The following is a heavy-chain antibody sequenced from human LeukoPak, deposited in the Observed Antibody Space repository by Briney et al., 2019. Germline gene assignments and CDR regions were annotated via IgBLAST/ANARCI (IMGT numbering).Heavy chain of an antibody. CDR3: ARRCCTPFFDY. D-gene: IGHD4/OR15-4a*01. CDR1: GSYFTDYL. V-gene: IGHV5-51*01. Sequence: GAPLEISGQTGGSYFTDYLIGGGRGQRGKGGLWIAIIRADYQIPYSPSFHGKITFSADRSKHTAYLRWSSLKASDSSMYYCARRCCTPFFDYWGQGTLVTVSS. J-gene: IGHJ4*02. CDR2: IRADYQI.